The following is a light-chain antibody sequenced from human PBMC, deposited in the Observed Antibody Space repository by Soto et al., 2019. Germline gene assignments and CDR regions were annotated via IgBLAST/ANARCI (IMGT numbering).Light chain of an antibody. Sequence: GWTKSTGTLSLSPGERATLSCRASQGVSNNYLAWYQQKPGQAPRLLIYYASTRASGIPARFSGSGSGTDFTLTISRLEPEDFAVYYCQQYGRSPPWTFGQGTNVDIK. CDR1: QGVSNNY. CDR3: QQYGRSPPWT. V-gene: IGKV3-20*01. J-gene: IGKJ1*01. CDR2: YAS.